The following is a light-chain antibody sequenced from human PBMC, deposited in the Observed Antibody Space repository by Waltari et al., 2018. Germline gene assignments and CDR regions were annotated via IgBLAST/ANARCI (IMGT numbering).Light chain of an antibody. Sequence: EVVLTQSPATLSLSPGERATLSCRASQSVSINLAWYTHKPDQSPRLRIYDASNRATGIPAMFSGSGSGTDFTLTISSLEPEDFAVYYCQQRKYWPPITFGQGTRLEIK. CDR3: QQRKYWPPIT. V-gene: IGKV3-11*01. CDR1: QSVSIN. J-gene: IGKJ5*01. CDR2: DAS.